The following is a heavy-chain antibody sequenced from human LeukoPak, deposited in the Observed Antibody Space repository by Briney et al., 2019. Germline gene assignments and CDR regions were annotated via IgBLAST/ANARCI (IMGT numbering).Heavy chain of an antibody. CDR1: GFTFSSYW. CDR2: IKQDGSEK. D-gene: IGHD6-19*01. CDR3: ARLRAVAGRTGNWFDP. Sequence: GGSLRLSCAASGFTFSSYWMSWVRQAPGKGLEWVANIKQDGSEKYNVDSVKGRFTISRDNAKNSLYLQMNSLRTEDTAVYYCARLRAVAGRTGNWFDPWGQGTLVTVSS. J-gene: IGHJ5*02. V-gene: IGHV3-7*01.